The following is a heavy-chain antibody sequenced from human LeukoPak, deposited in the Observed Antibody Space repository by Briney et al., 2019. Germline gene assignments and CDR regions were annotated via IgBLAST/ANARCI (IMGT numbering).Heavy chain of an antibody. Sequence: GSLRLSCAVSGVPLSSNYMTGVRQGPGKGLELVSLIYTRRATPYAHSAKGRFTTSRDNSKNTLFPQMNRLRGEDTAVYFWAAVRSSIYWGHGTLVTVSS. CDR1: GVPLSSNY. CDR2: IYTRRAT. CDR3: AAVRSSIY. J-gene: IGHJ4*01. D-gene: IGHD6-19*01. V-gene: IGHV3-53*01.